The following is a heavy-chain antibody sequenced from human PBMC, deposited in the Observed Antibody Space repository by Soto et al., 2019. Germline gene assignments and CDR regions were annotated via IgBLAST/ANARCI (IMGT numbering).Heavy chain of an antibody. D-gene: IGHD1-26*01. CDR1: GFTFSNYA. V-gene: IGHV3-23*01. CDR2: IRASGVTT. CDR3: AKGAIGRLDY. J-gene: IGHJ4*02. Sequence: DVQLLDSGGGLVQPGRSLRLSCAASGFTFSNYAMSWVRQAPGKGLEWVSTIRASGVTTFYADSARGRFTISRDNSKNTLSLQMNSLTADETAIYYCAKGAIGRLDYWGQGTLVTVSS.